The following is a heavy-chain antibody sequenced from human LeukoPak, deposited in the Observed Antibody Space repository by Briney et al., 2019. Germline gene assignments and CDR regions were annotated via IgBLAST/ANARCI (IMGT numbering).Heavy chain of an antibody. CDR2: ISYDGANK. CDR1: GFTLSRYA. V-gene: IGHV3-30-3*01. Sequence: GGSLRLSCAASGFTLSRYAMHWVCQAPGKGLEWVAVISYDGANKYHADSVKGRFTISRDNSRNTLYLQMNSLRLDDTAVYYCARVPQYDNSGPFDYWGQGTLVTVSS. J-gene: IGHJ4*02. CDR3: ARVPQYDNSGPFDY. D-gene: IGHD3-22*01.